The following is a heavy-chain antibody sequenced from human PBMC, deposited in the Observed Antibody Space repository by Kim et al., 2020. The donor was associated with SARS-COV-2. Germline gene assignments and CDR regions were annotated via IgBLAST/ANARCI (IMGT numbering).Heavy chain of an antibody. D-gene: IGHD3-3*01. V-gene: IGHV3-7*01. CDR2: IKQDGSEK. CDR3: ARDGLTIFGVVTLYYYYGMDV. J-gene: IGHJ6*01. CDR1: GFTFSSYW. Sequence: GGSLRLSCAASGFTFSSYWMSWVRQAPGKGLEWVANIKQDGSEKYYVDSVKGRFTISRDNAKNSLYLQMNSLRAEDTAVYYCARDGLTIFGVVTLYYYYGMDVWGQGTTVTVSS.